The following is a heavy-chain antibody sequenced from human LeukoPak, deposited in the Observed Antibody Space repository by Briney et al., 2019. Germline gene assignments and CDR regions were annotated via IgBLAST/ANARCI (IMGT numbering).Heavy chain of an antibody. D-gene: IGHD2-15*01. V-gene: IGHV4-61*02. CDR1: GGSISSGNYY. CDR2: IYTSGST. J-gene: IGHJ4*02. Sequence: SQTLSLTCTVSGGSISSGNYYWSWIRQPAGKGLEWIGRIYTSGSTNYNPSLKSRVTISVYTSKNQFSLKLSSVTATDTAVYYCARKVCSGGSCYNDYWGQGTLVTVSS. CDR3: ARKVCSGGSCYNDY.